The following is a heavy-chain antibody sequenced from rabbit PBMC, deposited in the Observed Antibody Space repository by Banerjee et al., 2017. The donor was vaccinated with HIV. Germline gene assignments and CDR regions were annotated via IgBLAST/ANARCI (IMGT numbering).Heavy chain of an antibody. CDR2: IDAGSSGTT. D-gene: IGHD6-1*01. CDR3: ASYAGYAGYGYADFNL. CDR1: GFSFSRSYW. V-gene: IGHV1S40*01. Sequence: QSLEESGGDLVKPGASLTLTCTASGFSFSRSYWICWVRQAPGKGLEWITCIDAGSSGTTNYASWAKGRFTISKTSSTTVTLQMTSLTAADTATYFCASYAGYAGYGYADFNLWGPGTLRHRL. J-gene: IGHJ4*01.